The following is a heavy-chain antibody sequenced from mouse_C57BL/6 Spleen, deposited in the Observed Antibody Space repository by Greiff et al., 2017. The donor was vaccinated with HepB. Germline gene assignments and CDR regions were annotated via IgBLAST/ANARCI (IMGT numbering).Heavy chain of an antibody. Sequence: EVQLQESGAELVRPGASVKLSCTASGFNIKDYYMHWVKQRPEHGLEWIGRIDPEDGDTEYAPKFQGKATMTADTSSNTAYLQLSSLTSEDTAVYYCTRAGYYVRAMDYWGQGTSVTVSS. CDR1: GFNIKDYY. CDR2: IDPEDGDT. D-gene: IGHD2-3*01. J-gene: IGHJ4*01. V-gene: IGHV14-1*01. CDR3: TRAGYYVRAMDY.